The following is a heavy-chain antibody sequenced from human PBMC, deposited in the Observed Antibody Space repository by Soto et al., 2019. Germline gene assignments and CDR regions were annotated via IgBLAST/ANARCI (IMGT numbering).Heavy chain of an antibody. D-gene: IGHD3-3*01. J-gene: IGHJ3*02. CDR1: GYSFTKYG. Sequence: QVQLVQSGAEVKKPGASVKVSCKTSGYSFTKYGVNWVRKAPGQGLQWMGRINPNNGNTDYAQTLQGRLTITQDTTTSSADMELGSLRYNDTAVDDCARDVRILGRRLAFDIWGQGTMVTVSS. CDR3: ARDVRILGRRLAFDI. CDR2: INPNNGNT. V-gene: IGHV1-18*01.